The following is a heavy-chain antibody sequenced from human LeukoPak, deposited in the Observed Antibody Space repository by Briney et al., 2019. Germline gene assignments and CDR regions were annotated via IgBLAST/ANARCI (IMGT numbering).Heavy chain of an antibody. CDR3: ARDGSYYEIDS. CDR1: GFIFSSYG. Sequence: GGSLRLSCAASGFIFSSYGMHWVRQAPGKGLEWVAVIWYDGSNKNYVDSVKGRFTISRDNSKNTLYLQMNSLGAEDTAVYYCARDGSYYEIDSWGQGTLVTVSS. J-gene: IGHJ4*02. D-gene: IGHD1-26*01. V-gene: IGHV3-33*01. CDR2: IWYDGSNK.